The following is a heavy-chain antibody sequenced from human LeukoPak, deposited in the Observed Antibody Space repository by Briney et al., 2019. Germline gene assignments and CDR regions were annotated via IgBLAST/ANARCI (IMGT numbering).Heavy chain of an antibody. CDR2: IDPEDGET. CDR3: ATDSDRDYGDRGY. D-gene: IGHD4-17*01. V-gene: IGHV1-24*01. Sequence: EASVKVSFKVSGYTLTELSMHWVRQAPGKGLEWMGGIDPEDGETIYAQKFQGRVTMTEDTSTDTAYMELSSLRSEDTAVYYCATDSDRDYGDRGYWGQGTLVTVPS. J-gene: IGHJ4*02. CDR1: GYTLTELS.